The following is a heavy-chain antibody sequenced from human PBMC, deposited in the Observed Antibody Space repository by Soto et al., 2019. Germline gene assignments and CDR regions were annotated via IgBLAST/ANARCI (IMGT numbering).Heavy chain of an antibody. CDR1: SGSFSGYY. D-gene: IGHD6-6*01. Sequence: LTCSIYSGSFSGYYWSWIRQPPGKGLEWIGEISQSGNTNYSPSLKSRVSISIDTSKKQCSLNLASVSAADTAVYYCARAPKVSGSSQTRRDFWGQGTRVTVSS. J-gene: IGHJ4*02. V-gene: IGHV4-34*01. CDR3: ARAPKVSGSSQTRRDF. CDR2: ISQSGNT.